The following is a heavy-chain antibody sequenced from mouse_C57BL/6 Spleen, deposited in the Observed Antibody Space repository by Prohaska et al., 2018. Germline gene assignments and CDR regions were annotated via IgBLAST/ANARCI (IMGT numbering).Heavy chain of an antibody. CDR3: ARDAPYYFDY. J-gene: IGHJ2*01. V-gene: IGHV1-82*01. CDR1: GYAFSSSW. Sequence: VKISCKASGYAFSSSWMNWVKQRPGKGFEWIGRIYPGDGDTNYNGKFKGKATLTADKSSSTAYMQLSSLTSEDSAVYFCARDAPYYFDYWGQGTTLTVSS. CDR2: IYPGDGDT.